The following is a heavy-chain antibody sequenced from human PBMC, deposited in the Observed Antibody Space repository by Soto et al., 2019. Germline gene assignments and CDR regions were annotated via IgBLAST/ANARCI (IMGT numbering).Heavy chain of an antibody. CDR2: IIPIFGTA. V-gene: IGHV1-69*12. CDR3: ARGAEMATIKGGYYYYYYGMDV. Sequence: QVQLVQSGAEVKKPGSSVKVSCKASGGTFSSYAISWVRQAPGQGLEWMGGIIPIFGTANYAQKFQGRVTITADESTSTAYMELSSLRSEDTAVYYCARGAEMATIKGGYYYYYYGMDVWGQGTTVTVSS. D-gene: IGHD5-12*01. CDR1: GGTFSSYA. J-gene: IGHJ6*02.